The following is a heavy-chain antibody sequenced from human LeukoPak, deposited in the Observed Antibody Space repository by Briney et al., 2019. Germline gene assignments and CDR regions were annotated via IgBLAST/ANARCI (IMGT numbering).Heavy chain of an antibody. Sequence: ASVKVSCKASGYTFTSYAMHWVRQAPGQRLEWMGWINAGNGDTKYSQKFQGRVTITRDTSASTAYMELSSLRSEDTAVYYCARATHKGYCSGGSCRRTAFDIWGQGTMVTVSS. J-gene: IGHJ3*02. D-gene: IGHD2-15*01. CDR2: INAGNGDT. CDR1: GYTFTSYA. V-gene: IGHV1-3*01. CDR3: ARATHKGYCSGGSCRRTAFDI.